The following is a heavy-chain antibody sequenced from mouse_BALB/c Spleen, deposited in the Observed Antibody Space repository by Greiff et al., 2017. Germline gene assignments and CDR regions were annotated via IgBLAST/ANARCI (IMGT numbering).Heavy chain of an antibody. J-gene: IGHJ4*01. CDR1: GYTFTDYW. CDR2: INPSTGYI. Sequence: QVQLQQPGAELVMPGASVKMSCKASGYTFTDYWMHWVKQRPGQGLEWIGYINPSTGYIEYNQKFKDKATLTADKSSSTAYMQLSSLTSEDSAVYYCARFHDPYYYAMDYWGQGTSVTVSS. CDR3: ARFHDPYYYAMDY. V-gene: IGHV1S26*01.